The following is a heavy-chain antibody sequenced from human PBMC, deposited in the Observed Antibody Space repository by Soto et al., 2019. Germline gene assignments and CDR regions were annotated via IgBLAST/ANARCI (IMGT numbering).Heavy chain of an antibody. Sequence: SETLSLTCAVSGYSISSGYYWGWIRQPPGKGLEWIGSIYHSGSTYYNPSLKSRVTISVDTSKNQISLKLSSVTAADTAVYYCARWDYYYGMDVWGQGTTVAGSS. CDR1: GYSISSGYY. CDR2: IYHSGST. J-gene: IGHJ6*02. CDR3: ARWDYYYGMDV. V-gene: IGHV4-38-2*01.